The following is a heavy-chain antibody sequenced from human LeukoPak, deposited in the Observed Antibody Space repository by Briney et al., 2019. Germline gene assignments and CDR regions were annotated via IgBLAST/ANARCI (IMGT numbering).Heavy chain of an antibody. Sequence: ASVKVSCKASGYTFTSYAMNWVRQAPGQGLEWMGWINTNTGNPTYAQGFTGRFVFSLDTSVSTAYLQISSLKAEDTAVYYCARGYCSGGSCSANDYWGQGTLVTVSS. D-gene: IGHD2-15*01. CDR2: INTNTGNP. V-gene: IGHV7-4-1*02. J-gene: IGHJ4*02. CDR1: GYTFTSYA. CDR3: ARGYCSGGSCSANDY.